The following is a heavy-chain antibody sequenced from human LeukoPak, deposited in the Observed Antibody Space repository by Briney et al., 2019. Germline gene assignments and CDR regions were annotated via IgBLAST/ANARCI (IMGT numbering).Heavy chain of an antibody. CDR2: INPNSGGT. V-gene: IGHV1-2*06. CDR1: GYTFTGYY. J-gene: IGHJ3*02. D-gene: IGHD2-2*01. CDR3: ARDCSRTSCTDDAFDI. Sequence: GASVKVSCKASGYTFTGYYMHWVRQAPGQGLEWMGRINPNSGGTNYAQKFQGRVTMTRDTSISTAYMELSRLRSDDTAVYYCARDCSRTSCTDDAFDIWGQGTMVTVSS.